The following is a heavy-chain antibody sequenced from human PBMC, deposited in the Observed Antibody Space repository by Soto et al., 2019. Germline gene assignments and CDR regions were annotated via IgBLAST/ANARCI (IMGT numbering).Heavy chain of an antibody. D-gene: IGHD1-1*01. Sequence: QITLMESGPTLVKPTQTLTLTCTFSGFSLSTSGVAVGWIRQPPGKALEWLALIYWDDDKRYSPSLKSRLTITKDTSKNQVVLTMTNMDPVDTATYYCAHRPPERGLATFDPWGQGTLVTVSS. CDR1: GFSLSTSGVA. J-gene: IGHJ5*02. V-gene: IGHV2-5*02. CDR2: IYWDDDK. CDR3: AHRPPERGLATFDP.